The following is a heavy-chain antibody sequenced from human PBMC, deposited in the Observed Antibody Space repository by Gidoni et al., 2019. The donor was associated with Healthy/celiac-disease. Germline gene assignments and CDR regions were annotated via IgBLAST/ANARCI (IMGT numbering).Heavy chain of an antibody. V-gene: IGHV1-8*01. J-gene: IGHJ4*02. CDR1: VYTFTSYD. CDR3: ARGPRYNWNYNY. D-gene: IGHD1-7*01. Sequence: QVQLVQSGAEVTKPGASVKVSCKASVYTFTSYDINWVRQATGQGLEWMGWMNPNSGNTGYAQKFQGRVTMTRNTSISTAYMELSSLRSEDTAVYYCARGPRYNWNYNYWGQGTLVTVSS. CDR2: MNPNSGNT.